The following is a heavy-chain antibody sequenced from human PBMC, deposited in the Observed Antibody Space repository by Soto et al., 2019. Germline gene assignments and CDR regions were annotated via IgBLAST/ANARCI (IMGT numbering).Heavy chain of an antibody. J-gene: IGHJ5*02. Sequence: PSETLSLTCTVSGGSISSGGYYWIWIRHHPGKGLEWIGYIYYSGSTYYNPSLKSRVTISVDTSKNQFSLKLSSVTAADTAVYYCARASGARYSSSQNWFDPWGQGTLVTVSS. CDR1: GGSISSGGYY. D-gene: IGHD6-13*01. CDR2: IYYSGST. CDR3: ARASGARYSSSQNWFDP. V-gene: IGHV4-31*03.